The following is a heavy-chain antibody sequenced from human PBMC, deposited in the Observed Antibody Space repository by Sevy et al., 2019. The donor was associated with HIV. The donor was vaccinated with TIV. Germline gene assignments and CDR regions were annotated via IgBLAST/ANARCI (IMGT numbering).Heavy chain of an antibody. J-gene: IGHJ3*02. Sequence: GESLKISCKGSGYSFTNYWIGWVRQMPGKGLEWMGIVYPEDSDTAYSPSFQGQATISADKSNSTAYQQWRSLKASDTAKYYCVRQGGYNIRDAFDIWGQGTMVTVSS. D-gene: IGHD1-26*01. CDR2: VYPEDSDT. V-gene: IGHV5-51*01. CDR3: VRQGGYNIRDAFDI. CDR1: GYSFTNYW.